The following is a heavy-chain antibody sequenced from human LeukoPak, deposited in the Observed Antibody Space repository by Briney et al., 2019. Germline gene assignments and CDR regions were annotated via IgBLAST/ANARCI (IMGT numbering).Heavy chain of an antibody. CDR2: IYYSGST. CDR1: GGSISSYY. D-gene: IGHD6-13*01. J-gene: IGHJ5*02. V-gene: IGHV4-59*01. Sequence: SETLSLTCTVSGGSISSYYWSWIRQPPGKGLEWIGYIYYSGSTNYNPSLKNRVTISVDTSKNQFSLKLISVTAADTAVYYCARDGYSSSWSNWFDPWGQGTLVTVSS. CDR3: ARDGYSSSWSNWFDP.